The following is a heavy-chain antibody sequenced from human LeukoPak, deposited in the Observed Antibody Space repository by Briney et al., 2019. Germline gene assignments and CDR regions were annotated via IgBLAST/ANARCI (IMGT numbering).Heavy chain of an antibody. Sequence: ASVTVSCKVSGYTLTELSMHWVRPAPGKGLEWMGGFDPEDGETIYAQKFQGRVTMTEDTSTDTAYMELSSLRSEDTAVYYCATVSELGFDAFDIWGQGTMVTVSS. CDR2: FDPEDGET. J-gene: IGHJ3*02. D-gene: IGHD7-27*01. V-gene: IGHV1-24*01. CDR3: ATVSELGFDAFDI. CDR1: GYTLTELS.